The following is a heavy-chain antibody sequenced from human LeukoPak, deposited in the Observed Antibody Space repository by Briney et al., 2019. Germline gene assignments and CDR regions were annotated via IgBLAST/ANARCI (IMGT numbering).Heavy chain of an antibody. CDR3: ARGGKQWRGGNYFDS. D-gene: IGHD6-19*01. J-gene: IGHJ4*02. Sequence: GASVKVSCKASGYTFTDYALHWVRQAPGQSLEWVGWITTGRGDTQYSQAFQRRITITRDKSASTVSMDLSALRSGDTAVYYCARGGKQWRGGNYFDSWGQGTLVAVSS. CDR2: ITTGRGDT. V-gene: IGHV1-3*03. CDR1: GYTFTDYA.